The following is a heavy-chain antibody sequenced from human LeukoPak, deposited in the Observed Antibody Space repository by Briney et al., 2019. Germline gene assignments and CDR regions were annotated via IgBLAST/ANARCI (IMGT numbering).Heavy chain of an antibody. CDR2: ISAYNGNT. CDR1: CYTFTSYV. CDR3: PRDNYYFDY. D-gene: IGHD5-24*01. J-gene: IGHJ4*02. V-gene: IGHV1-18*01. Sequence: GASVKVSYKASCYTFTSYVIIWVRQAPGQGLEWMGWISAYNGNTNYAQKLQGGGTMTTDTSTTTAYMELRSLGSDDTAVYYCPRDNYYFDYWGQGTLVTVSS.